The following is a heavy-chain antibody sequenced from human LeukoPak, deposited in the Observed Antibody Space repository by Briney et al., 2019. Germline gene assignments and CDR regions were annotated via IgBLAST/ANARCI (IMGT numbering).Heavy chain of an antibody. V-gene: IGHV3-23*01. D-gene: IGHD2-15*01. Sequence: GGSLRLSCAASGFTFSTFAMIWVRQPPGKGLEWVSSIFPSGGEIHYADSVRGRFTISRDNSKNTLYLQMNSLRAEDTAVYYCAKSGLNRFDYWGQGTLVTVSS. J-gene: IGHJ4*02. CDR3: AKSGLNRFDY. CDR2: IFPSGGEI. CDR1: GFTFSTFA.